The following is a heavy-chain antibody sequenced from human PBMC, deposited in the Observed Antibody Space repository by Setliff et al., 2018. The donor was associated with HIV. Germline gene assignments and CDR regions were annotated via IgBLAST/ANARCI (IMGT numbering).Heavy chain of an antibody. D-gene: IGHD6-13*01. J-gene: IGHJ1*01. CDR3: AGIIATPGTT. CDR1: GGSIRSSNYY. Sequence: SETLSLTCTVSGGSIRSSNYYWGWIRQPPGKGLEWIGHIYYTGSTYYNPSLKSRVTISVDTSKNQFSLELSSVTAADTAIYYCAGIIATPGTTWGQGTLVTVSS. CDR2: IYYTGST. V-gene: IGHV4-39*01.